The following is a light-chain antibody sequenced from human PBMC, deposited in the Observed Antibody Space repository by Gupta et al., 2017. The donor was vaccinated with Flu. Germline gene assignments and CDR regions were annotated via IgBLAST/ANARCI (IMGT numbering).Light chain of an antibody. V-gene: IGLV2-11*01. CDR1: RNDVGGSNR. CDR2: DVT. J-gene: IGLJ1*01. CDR3: SSHAGRVTWV. Sequence: SAPTPPRSVSGSPGPSVTISCTGSRNDVGGSNRVSWYQQRPGKAPKLILYDVTERPSGVPDRFSGSKSGNTASLTISGLQAEGEADYYCSSHAGRVTWVFGTGTTFTVL.